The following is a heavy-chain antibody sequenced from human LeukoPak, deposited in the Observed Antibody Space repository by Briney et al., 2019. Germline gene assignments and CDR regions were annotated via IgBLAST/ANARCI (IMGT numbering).Heavy chain of an antibody. CDR3: TKERDRGAEVPDHFDF. CDR1: GFSLSSFS. Sequence: PGGSLRLSCAASGFSLSSFSMAWVRQAPGKGLEWVSAINIAGSYTLYADSVKGRFTISKDISKNSLYLQMNSLRGEDTAVYYCTKERDRGAEVPDHFDFWGQGTLVTVSS. V-gene: IGHV3-23*01. CDR2: INIAGSYT. J-gene: IGHJ4*02. D-gene: IGHD3-10*01.